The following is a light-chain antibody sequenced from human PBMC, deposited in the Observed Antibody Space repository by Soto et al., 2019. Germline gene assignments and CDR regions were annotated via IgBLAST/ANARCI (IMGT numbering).Light chain of an antibody. CDR2: EVT. Sequence: QSGMSQPPSASGARGHSFTISCTGTSRDVGGYNYVSWYQQHPGKAPKLMIYEVTKRPSGVPDRFSGSKSGNTASLTVSGLQADDEADSYCSSYAGSNKSVFGTGTKVTVL. CDR1: SRDVGGYNY. V-gene: IGLV2-8*01. J-gene: IGLJ1*01. CDR3: SSYAGSNKSV.